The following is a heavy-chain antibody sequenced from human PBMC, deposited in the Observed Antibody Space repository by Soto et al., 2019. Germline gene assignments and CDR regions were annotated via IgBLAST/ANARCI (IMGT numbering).Heavy chain of an antibody. D-gene: IGHD3-22*01. CDR2: IYFRGTT. J-gene: IGHJ4*02. CDR3: ARMNYYDTSGYPFDY. CDR1: GGSISSYY. Sequence: TSETLSLTYTVSGGSISSYYWSWIRQPPGKGLEWIGYIYFRGTTNYNPSLKSRVTMSADTSKNQFSLKLNSVTAADTAVYYCARMNYYDTSGYPFDYWGQGMMVTVSS. V-gene: IGHV4-59*01.